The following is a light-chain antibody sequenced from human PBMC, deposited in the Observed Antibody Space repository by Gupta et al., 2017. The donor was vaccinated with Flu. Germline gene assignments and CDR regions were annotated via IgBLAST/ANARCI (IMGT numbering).Light chain of an antibody. CDR2: EVS. CDR1: SSDVGGYDY. Sequence: TSSDVGGYDYVSWYQQYPGKAPKLIIYEVSHRPSGVSNRFSGSKSGSTASLTISGLQAADEADYYCKSFASSIAYVFGTGTKVTVL. V-gene: IGLV2-14*03. J-gene: IGLJ1*01. CDR3: KSFASSIAYV.